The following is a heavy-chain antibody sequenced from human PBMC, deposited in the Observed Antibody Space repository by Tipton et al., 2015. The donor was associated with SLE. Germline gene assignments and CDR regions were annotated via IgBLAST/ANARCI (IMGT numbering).Heavy chain of an antibody. J-gene: IGHJ4*02. D-gene: IGHD1-7*01. V-gene: IGHV4-39*07. CDR3: ATVGKITGTHAFDY. CDR2: IYYSGST. CDR1: GGSISSSSYY. Sequence: TPSLTCTVSGGSISSSSYYWGWIRQPPGKGLEWIGSIYYSGSTYYNPSLKSRVTISVDTSKNQFSLKLSSVTAADTAVYYCATVGKITGTHAFDYWGQGTLVTVSS.